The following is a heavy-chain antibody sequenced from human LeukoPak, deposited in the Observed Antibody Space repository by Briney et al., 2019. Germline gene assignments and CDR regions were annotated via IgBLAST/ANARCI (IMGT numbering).Heavy chain of an antibody. D-gene: IGHD3-22*01. J-gene: IGHJ3*02. CDR1: GGTFSSYA. V-gene: IGHV1-69*01. Sequence: GSSVKVSCKASGGTFSSYAISWVRQAPGQGLEWMGGIIPIFGTANYAQKFQGRVTITADESTSTAYMELSSLRSEDTAVYYCARDPADTMSDDAFDIWGQGTMVTVSS. CDR2: IIPIFGTA. CDR3: ARDPADTMSDDAFDI.